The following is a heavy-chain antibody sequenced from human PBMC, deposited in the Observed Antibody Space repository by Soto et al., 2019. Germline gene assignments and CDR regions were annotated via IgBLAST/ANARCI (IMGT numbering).Heavy chain of an antibody. J-gene: IGHJ5*02. CDR2: IYYSGST. CDR3: ARGRVAAAGNPRESTRGWFDP. CDR1: GGSISSYY. D-gene: IGHD6-13*01. Sequence: TSETLSLTCTVSGGSISSYYWSWIRQPPGKGLEWIGYIYYSGSTNYNPSLKSRVTISVDTSKNQFSLKLSSVTAADTAVYYCARGRVAAAGNPRESTRGWFDPWGQGTLVTVSS. V-gene: IGHV4-59*01.